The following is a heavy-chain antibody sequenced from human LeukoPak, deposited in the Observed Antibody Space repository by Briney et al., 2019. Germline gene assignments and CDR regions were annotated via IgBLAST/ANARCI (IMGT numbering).Heavy chain of an antibody. CDR1: GFTFSSYA. V-gene: IGHV3-23*01. CDR3: GRDWKLDY. D-gene: IGHD1-1*01. Sequence: GGSLRLSCAASGFTFSSYAMSWVRQAPGKGLEWVSAISGSGGSTYYADSVKGRFTISRDNSRSTLYLQMNSLRVEDTAIYYCGRDWKLDYWGQGALVTVSS. CDR2: ISGSGGST. J-gene: IGHJ4*02.